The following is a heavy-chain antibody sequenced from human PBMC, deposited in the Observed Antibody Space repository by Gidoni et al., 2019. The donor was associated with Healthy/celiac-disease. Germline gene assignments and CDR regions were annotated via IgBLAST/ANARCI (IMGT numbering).Heavy chain of an antibody. CDR3: AKLICFEYSSSPSEGEDDY. Sequence: EVQLVESGGGLVQPGRSLRLSCAASGFTFDDYAMHWVRQAPGKGLEWVSGISWNSGSIGYADSVKGRFTISRDNAKNSLYLQMNSLRAEDTALYYCAKLICFEYSSSPSEGEDDYWGQGTLVTVSS. CDR1: GFTFDDYA. D-gene: IGHD6-6*01. J-gene: IGHJ4*02. CDR2: ISWNSGSI. V-gene: IGHV3-9*01.